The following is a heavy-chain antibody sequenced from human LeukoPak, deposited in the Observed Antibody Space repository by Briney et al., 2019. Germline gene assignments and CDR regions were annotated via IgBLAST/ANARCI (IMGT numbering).Heavy chain of an antibody. D-gene: IGHD1-26*01. Sequence: GGSLRLSCAASGFTVSSNYMSWVRQAPGKGLEWVSITYSDVNTNYADSVKGRLTISRDNSKNTLSLQMNSLRAEDTAVYYCAKNLGASMTAGMAVFDFWGQGTLVTVSS. CDR1: GFTVSSNY. CDR2: TYSDVNT. J-gene: IGHJ4*02. V-gene: IGHV3-53*01. CDR3: AKNLGASMTAGMAVFDF.